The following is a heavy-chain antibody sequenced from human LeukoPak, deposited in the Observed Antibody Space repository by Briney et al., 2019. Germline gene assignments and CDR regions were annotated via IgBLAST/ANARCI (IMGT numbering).Heavy chain of an antibody. CDR2: IHDTGST. CDR3: ARGRSGGDWFDP. V-gene: IGHV4-59*01. CDR1: GGSIGSCY. D-gene: IGHD3-10*01. J-gene: IGHJ5*02. Sequence: SETLSLTCTVSGGSIGSCYWSWIRQPPGKGLEWIGYIHDTGSTKYNPSLKSRVTISVDTSRNHLSLKLTSVTAADTAVYCCARGRSGGDWFDPWGQGTLVTVSS.